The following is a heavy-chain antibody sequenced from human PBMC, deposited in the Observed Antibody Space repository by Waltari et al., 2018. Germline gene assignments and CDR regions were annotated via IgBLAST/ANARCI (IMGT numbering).Heavy chain of an antibody. CDR3: ARTPVAGTSYYGMDV. J-gene: IGHJ6*02. D-gene: IGHD6-19*01. CDR1: GGTFSSYA. Sequence: QVQLVQSGAEVKKPGSSVKVSCKASGGTFSSYAISWVRQAPGQGLEWMGGIIPIFGTATSEQKFQGRVTITTDESTSTAYMELSSLRSEDTAVYYCARTPVAGTSYYGMDVWGQGTTVTVSS. CDR2: IIPIFGTA. V-gene: IGHV1-69*05.